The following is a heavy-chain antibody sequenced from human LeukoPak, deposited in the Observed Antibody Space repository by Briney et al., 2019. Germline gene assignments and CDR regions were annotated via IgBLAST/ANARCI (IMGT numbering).Heavy chain of an antibody. J-gene: IGHJ4*02. CDR3: VRGGIQVSGIDEIDY. D-gene: IGHD6-19*01. Sequence: GGSLRLSCAASGFTFRSYDMHWVRHVTGKGLEWVSAVGISGDTYYAGSVKGRFTISRENAKNSLYLQMNSLTAGDAAVYYCVRGGIQVSGIDEIDYWGQGTLVTVSS. V-gene: IGHV3-13*01. CDR1: GFTFRSYD. CDR2: VGISGDT.